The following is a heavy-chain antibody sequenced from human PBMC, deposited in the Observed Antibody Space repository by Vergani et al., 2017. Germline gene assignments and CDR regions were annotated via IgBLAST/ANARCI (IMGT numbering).Heavy chain of an antibody. J-gene: IGHJ4*01. CDR1: GFSFSTYG. D-gene: IGHD2/OR15-2a*01. V-gene: IGHV3-23*04. CDR3: VKEKIDLGSYFFDS. CDR2: ISGPGLST. Sequence: VQLVESGGGVVQPGGSLRLSCAASGFSFSTYGMHWVRQAPGRGLAWVSSISGPGLSTYYADSVKGRFSISRDNSKNTVFLQMHSLRAEDTAIYYCVKEKIDLGSYFFDSWGHGILVTVSS.